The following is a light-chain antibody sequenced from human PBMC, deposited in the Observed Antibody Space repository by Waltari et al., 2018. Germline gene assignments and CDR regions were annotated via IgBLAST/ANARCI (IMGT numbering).Light chain of an antibody. J-gene: IGKJ2*01. CDR1: QSIDTD. CDR2: GAS. V-gene: IGKV1-39*01. CDR3: QQSYSPPYT. Sequence: DIQMTQSPSSLSAPVGGRVTVTCRASQSIDTDLNWYQHKPGTAPKLLLFGASSLHRGVPGRFSGSGSGTDFTLTITSLLPDDFATYYCQQSYSPPYTFGRGTKLEIK.